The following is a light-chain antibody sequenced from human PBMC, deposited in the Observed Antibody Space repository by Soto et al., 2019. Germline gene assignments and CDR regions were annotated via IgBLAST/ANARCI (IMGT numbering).Light chain of an antibody. J-gene: IGKJ1*01. V-gene: IGKV3-20*01. CDR3: QQYGNMWT. CDR2: GAS. Sequence: EIVLTQSPGKRSLSPWGRATLNCRGGQSVSSSYLAWYQQQPGQAPRLLIHGASRRATGIPDRFSGSGSGTDFTLTISRLEPEDFAVYFCQQYGNMWTFGQGTKVDIK. CDR1: QSVSSSY.